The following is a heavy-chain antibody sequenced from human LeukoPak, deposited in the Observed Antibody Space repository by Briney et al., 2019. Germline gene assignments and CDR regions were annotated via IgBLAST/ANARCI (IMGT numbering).Heavy chain of an antibody. V-gene: IGHV3-23*01. CDR3: AAPKGPRRGYYYGMDV. Sequence: GGSLRLSCAASGFTFSSYAMSWVRQAPGKGLGWVSAISGSGGSTYYADSVKGRFTISRDNSKNTLYLQMNSLRAEDTAVYYCAAPKGPRRGYYYGMDVWGQGTTVTVSS. CDR2: ISGSGGST. CDR1: GFTFSSYA. J-gene: IGHJ6*02.